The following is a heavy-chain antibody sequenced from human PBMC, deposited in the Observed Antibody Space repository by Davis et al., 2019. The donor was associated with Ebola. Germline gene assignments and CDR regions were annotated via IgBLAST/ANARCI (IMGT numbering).Heavy chain of an antibody. CDR2: IIPIFGTA. CDR3: ARDNSHTHWPFYFDY. D-gene: IGHD2/OR15-2a*01. J-gene: IGHJ4*02. Sequence: AASVKVSCKASGGTFSSYAISWVRQAPGQGLEWMGGIIPIFGTANYAQKFQGRVTITADESTSTAYMELSSLRSEDTAVYYCARDNSHTHWPFYFDYWGQGTLVTVSS. CDR1: GGTFSSYA. V-gene: IGHV1-69*13.